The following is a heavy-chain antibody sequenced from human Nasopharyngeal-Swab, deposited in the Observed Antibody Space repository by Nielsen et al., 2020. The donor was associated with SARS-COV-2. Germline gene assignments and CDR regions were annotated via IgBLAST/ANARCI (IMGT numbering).Heavy chain of an antibody. CDR2: ISGSGGST. Sequence: GGSLRLSCAASGFTFSSYAMSWVRQAPGKGLEWVSAISGSGGSTYYADSVKGRFTISRDNSKNTLYLQMNSLRAEDTAVYYCAKGGGYSYYYGMGVWGQGTTVTVSS. D-gene: IGHD5-18*01. J-gene: IGHJ6*02. V-gene: IGHV3-23*01. CDR3: AKGGGYSYYYGMGV. CDR1: GFTFSSYA.